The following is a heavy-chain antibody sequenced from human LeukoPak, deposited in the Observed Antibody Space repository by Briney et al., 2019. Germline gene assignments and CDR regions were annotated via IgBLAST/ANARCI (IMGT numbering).Heavy chain of an antibody. D-gene: IGHD3-22*01. Sequence: SETLSLTCTVSGGSITTYYWSWIRQPAGKGLEWIGRIYTIGSTNYNPSLKSRVTISVDTSKNQFSLKLSSVPAADTAVYYCARVGNYYDSSGYYYFDYWGQGTLVTVSS. CDR2: IYTIGST. CDR1: GGSITTYY. J-gene: IGHJ4*02. CDR3: ARVGNYYDSSGYYYFDY. V-gene: IGHV4-4*07.